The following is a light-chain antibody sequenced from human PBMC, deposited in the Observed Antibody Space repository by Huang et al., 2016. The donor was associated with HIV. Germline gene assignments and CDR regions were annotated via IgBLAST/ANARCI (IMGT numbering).Light chain of an antibody. V-gene: IGKV3-20*01. CDR1: QSVSSSY. CDR3: QQYGSSPLT. CDR2: DAS. J-gene: IGKJ4*01. Sequence: EIVLTQSPGTLSLSPGERATLSCRASQSVSSSYLAWYQQKPSQAPRLLIYDASNRATGIPDRFSGSGSGTDFTLTITRLEPEDFAVYYCQQYGSSPLTFGGGTKVEIK.